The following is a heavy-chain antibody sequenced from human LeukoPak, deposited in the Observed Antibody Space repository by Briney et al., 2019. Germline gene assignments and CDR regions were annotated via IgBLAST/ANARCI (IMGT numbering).Heavy chain of an antibody. J-gene: IGHJ3*02. V-gene: IGHV3-7*01. D-gene: IGHD3-10*01. Sequence: PGGSLRLSCAASGFSFSTYWMNWVRQVPGKGPEWVGNINQDGTVKYYVDSVKGRFAISRDNAKNSLYLQMNSLRAEDTALYSCARDRCASGSHDIWGQGTMVTVSS. CDR1: GFSFSTYW. CDR3: ARDRCASGSHDI. CDR2: INQDGTVK.